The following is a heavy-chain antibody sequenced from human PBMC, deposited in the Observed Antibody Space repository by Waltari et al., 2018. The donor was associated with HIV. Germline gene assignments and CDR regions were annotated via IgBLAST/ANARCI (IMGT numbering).Heavy chain of an antibody. V-gene: IGHV3-30*18. CDR1: GFTFGSSG. CDR3: AKPLTGVVDGMDV. Sequence: QVQLVESGGGVVQPGRSLRLSCAASGFTFGSSGLPWVRQAPGKGLEWVAVISYDGSNKYYADSVKGRFTISRDNSKNTLYLQMNSLRAEDTAVYYCAKPLTGVVDGMDVWGQGTTVTVSS. D-gene: IGHD3-9*01. J-gene: IGHJ6*02. CDR2: ISYDGSNK.